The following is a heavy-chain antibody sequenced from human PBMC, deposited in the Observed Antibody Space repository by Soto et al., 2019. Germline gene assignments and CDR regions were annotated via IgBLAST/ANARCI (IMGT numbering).Heavy chain of an antibody. CDR3: ATSNYYDSSGYYWGSDY. CDR2: IYPGDSDT. Sequence: EVQLVQSGAEVKKPGESLKISCKGSGYSFTSYWIGWVRQMPGKGLEWMGIIYPGDSDTRYSPSFQGQVTISADKSISTAYLQWSSLKASDTAMYYCATSNYYDSSGYYWGSDYWGQGTLVTVSS. D-gene: IGHD3-22*01. V-gene: IGHV5-51*01. J-gene: IGHJ4*02. CDR1: GYSFTSYW.